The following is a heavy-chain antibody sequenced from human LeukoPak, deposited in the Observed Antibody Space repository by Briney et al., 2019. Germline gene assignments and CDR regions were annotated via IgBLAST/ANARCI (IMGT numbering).Heavy chain of an antibody. J-gene: IGHJ4*02. CDR1: GYSISTGYY. CDR2: FYHGGST. CDR3: ARGRGPNY. Sequence: SETLSLTCTVSGYSISTGYYWDWIRQPPGKGLEWIGTFYHGGSTYYNPSLKSRVTISVDTSKNQFSLNLTSVTAADTAVYYCARGRGPNYWGQGTLVTVSS. V-gene: IGHV4-38-2*02.